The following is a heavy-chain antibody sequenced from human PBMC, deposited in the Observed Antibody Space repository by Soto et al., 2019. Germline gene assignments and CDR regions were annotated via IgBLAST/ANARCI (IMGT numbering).Heavy chain of an antibody. J-gene: IGHJ5*01. CDR3: ARDPGSGSYYGWFDS. CDR1: GGSISRYY. D-gene: IGHD3-10*01. CDR2: IYYSGST. Sequence: LSLTCTVSGGSISRYYWNWIRQPPGKGLEWIGYIYYSGSTNYNPSLKSRVTISVDTSKNQFSLKLSSVTAADTAVYYCARDPGSGSYYGWFDSWGQGTLVTVSS. V-gene: IGHV4-59*01.